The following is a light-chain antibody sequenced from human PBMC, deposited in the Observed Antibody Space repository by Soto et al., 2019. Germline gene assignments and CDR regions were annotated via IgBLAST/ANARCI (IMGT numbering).Light chain of an antibody. CDR1: SSDVGGYNY. CDR2: DVS. V-gene: IGLV2-14*01. Sequence: QSVLTQPASVSGSPGQSITISCTGTSSDVGGYNYVSWYQQHPGKAPKLMIYDVSNRPSGVSNRFSGSKSGNTASLTISGLQPEDEADYYCSSYTSSSTLEVFGGGTKVTVL. CDR3: SSYTSSSTLEV. J-gene: IGLJ2*01.